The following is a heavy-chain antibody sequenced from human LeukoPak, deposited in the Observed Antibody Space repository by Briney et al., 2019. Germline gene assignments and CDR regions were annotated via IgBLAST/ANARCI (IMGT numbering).Heavy chain of an antibody. CDR2: IYYSGST. J-gene: IGHJ6*02. CDR1: GDSISSGNY. Sequence: SETLSLTCTVSGDSISSGNYWSWIRQPPGKGLEWIGYIYYSGSTNYNPSLKSRVTISVDTSKNQFSLKLSSVTAADTAVYYCARGDYYGSGSLMDVWGQGTTVTVSS. D-gene: IGHD3-10*01. V-gene: IGHV4-61*01. CDR3: ARGDYYGSGSLMDV.